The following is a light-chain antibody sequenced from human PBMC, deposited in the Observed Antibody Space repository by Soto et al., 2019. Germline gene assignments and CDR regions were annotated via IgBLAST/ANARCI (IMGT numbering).Light chain of an antibody. J-gene: IGKJ1*01. CDR2: GAS. V-gene: IGKV3-15*01. CDR3: QQYNNWPRT. Sequence: EIVLTQSPDTLSLSPGERATLSCRASQSVGSNLAWYQQKPGQAPRILFYGASSRVTGVPTRISGRGSGTEFTLTISSLQSEDFAVYYCQQYNNWPRTFGQGTKVDIK. CDR1: QSVGSN.